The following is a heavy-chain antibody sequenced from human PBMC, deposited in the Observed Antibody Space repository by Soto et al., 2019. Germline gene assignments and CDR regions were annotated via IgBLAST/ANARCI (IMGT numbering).Heavy chain of an antibody. D-gene: IGHD3-10*01. V-gene: IGHV3-23*01. Sequence: EVQLLESGGGLVQPGGSLRLSCAASGFTFSSYAMSWVRQAPGKGLEWVSVISGSGGSTYYADSVKGRFTISRDNSKNTLYVQMNSLRAEDTAVYYCAKGPYYGSGSYPFGGMDVWRQGTTVTVSS. J-gene: IGHJ6*02. CDR1: GFTFSSYA. CDR2: ISGSGGST. CDR3: AKGPYYGSGSYPFGGMDV.